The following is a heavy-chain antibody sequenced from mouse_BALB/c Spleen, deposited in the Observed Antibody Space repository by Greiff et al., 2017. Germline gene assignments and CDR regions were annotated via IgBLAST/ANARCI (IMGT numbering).Heavy chain of an antibody. CDR3: TRSGGDWFAY. D-gene: IGHD2-13*01. J-gene: IGHJ3*01. CDR1: GYTFTSYY. Sequence: VQLQQPGAELVKPGASVKLSCKASGYTFTSYYMYWVKQRPGQGLEWIGGINPSNGGTNFNEKFKSKATLTVDKSSSTAYMQLSSLTSEDSAVYYCTRSGGDWFAYWGQGTLVTVSA. V-gene: IGHV1S81*02. CDR2: INPSNGGT.